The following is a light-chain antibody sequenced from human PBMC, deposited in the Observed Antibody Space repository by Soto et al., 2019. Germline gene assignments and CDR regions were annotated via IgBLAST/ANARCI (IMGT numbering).Light chain of an antibody. CDR3: SSYTSSTVV. CDR2: DVS. CDR1: SSDVGGYNY. Sequence: QSALTQPASVSGYPGQSITISCTGTSSDVGGYNYVSWYQQHPGKAHKLMIYDVSNRPSGVSNRFSGSKSGNTASLTISGLQAEDEADYYCSSYTSSTVVFGGGTKVTVL. V-gene: IGLV2-14*01. J-gene: IGLJ2*01.